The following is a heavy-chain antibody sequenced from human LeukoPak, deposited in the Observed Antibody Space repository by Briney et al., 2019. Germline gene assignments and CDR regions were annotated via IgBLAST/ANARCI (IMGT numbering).Heavy chain of an antibody. CDR3: ARDHNWVFGS. J-gene: IGHJ4*02. D-gene: IGHD1-20*01. CDR1: GFTFSDHS. Sequence: PGGSLRLSCAASGFTFSDHSMNWVRRAPGRGLEWISYIGLASGFVSYADSVKGRFTRSSDTARNSVYLQMNSLRAEDTAVYYCARDHNWVFGSWGQGTLVTVSS. CDR2: IGLASGFV. V-gene: IGHV3-21*05.